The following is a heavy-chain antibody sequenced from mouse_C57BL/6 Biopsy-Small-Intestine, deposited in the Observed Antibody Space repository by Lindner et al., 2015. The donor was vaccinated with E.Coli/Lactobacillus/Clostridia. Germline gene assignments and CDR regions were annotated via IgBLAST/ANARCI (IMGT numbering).Heavy chain of an antibody. Sequence: VQLQESGPELVKPGASVKISCKASGYTFTDYNMDWMKQSHGKSLEWIGYIYPNNGGTAYNQKFKRKATLTVDKSSSTAYMELHSLTSEDSAVYYCARSRGDYRFDYWGQGTPLTVSS. CDR3: ARSRGDYRFDY. J-gene: IGHJ2*01. V-gene: IGHV1-18*01. CDR2: IYPNNGGT. CDR1: GYTFTDYN. D-gene: IGHD2-13*01.